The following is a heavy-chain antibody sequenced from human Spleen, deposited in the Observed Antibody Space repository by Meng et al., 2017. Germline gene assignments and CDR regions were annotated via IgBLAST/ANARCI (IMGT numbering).Heavy chain of an antibody. Sequence: QVHREDACRVLVKPSQTLRLTCPVSVASISSGGDYLSWIRQHPGKGLEWIASIYDNGSTFYNPSLTSRVTISVDRSKKYFSLRLNSVTAADTAVYYCARGLSGSYYGTFDYWGQGTLVTVSS. CDR1: VASISSGGDY. V-gene: IGHV4-31*03. J-gene: IGHJ4*02. CDR3: ARGLSGSYYGTFDY. CDR2: IYDNGST. D-gene: IGHD1-26*01.